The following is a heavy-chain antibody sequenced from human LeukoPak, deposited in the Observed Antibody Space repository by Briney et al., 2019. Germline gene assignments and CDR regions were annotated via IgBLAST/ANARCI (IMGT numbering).Heavy chain of an antibody. CDR2: IYYSGLT. CDR1: GGSISSYY. J-gene: IGHJ4*02. CDR3: ARGVVFLDF. D-gene: IGHD2-8*01. Sequence: SETLSLTCTVSGGSISSYYWSWIRQNPGKGLEWIGYIYYSGLTYHNPSLKSRITISVDASKNQFSLKLTSVTAADTAVYFCARGVVFLDFWGQGTPVTVSS. V-gene: IGHV4-59*06.